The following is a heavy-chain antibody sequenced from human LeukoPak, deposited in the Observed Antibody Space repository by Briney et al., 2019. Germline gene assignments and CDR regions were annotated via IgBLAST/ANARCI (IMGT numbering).Heavy chain of an antibody. CDR2: ISGSGGST. D-gene: IGHD1-26*01. CDR1: GFTFSSYG. CDR3: AKDRGLWVGSYLGAFDI. Sequence: PGGSLRLSCAASGFTFSSYGMSWVRQAPGKGLEWVSAISGSGGSTYYADSVKGRFTISRDNSKNTLYLQMNSLRAEDTAVYYCAKDRGLWVGSYLGAFDIWGQGTMVTVSS. J-gene: IGHJ3*02. V-gene: IGHV3-23*01.